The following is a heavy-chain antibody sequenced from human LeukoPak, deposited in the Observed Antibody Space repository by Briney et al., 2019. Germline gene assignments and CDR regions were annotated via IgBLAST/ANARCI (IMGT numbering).Heavy chain of an antibody. CDR2: ISYDGSNK. D-gene: IGHD1-26*01. CDR1: GFTFSNYA. CDR3: AKERQEGATPFDY. Sequence: GGSLRLSCAASGFTFSNYAMHWVRQAPGKGLEWVAVISYDGSNKYYTDSVKGRFTISGDSSKNTLYLQMNSLRAEDTAVYYRAKERQEGATPFDYWGQGSLVTVSS. V-gene: IGHV3-30*04. J-gene: IGHJ4*02.